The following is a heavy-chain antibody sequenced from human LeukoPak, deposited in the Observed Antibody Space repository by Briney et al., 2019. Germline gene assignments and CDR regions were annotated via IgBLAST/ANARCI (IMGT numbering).Heavy chain of an antibody. D-gene: IGHD2-21*02. CDR3: ARRGYCGGDCYREPFDY. CDR2: ISSSGSTI. Sequence: GGSLRLSCAASGLTFSSHAMSWVRQAPGKGLEWVSYISSSGSTIYYADSVKGRFTISRDNAKNSLYLQMNSLRAEDTAVYYCARRGYCGGDCYREPFDYWGQGTLVTVSS. V-gene: IGHV3-48*03. CDR1: GLTFSSHA. J-gene: IGHJ4*02.